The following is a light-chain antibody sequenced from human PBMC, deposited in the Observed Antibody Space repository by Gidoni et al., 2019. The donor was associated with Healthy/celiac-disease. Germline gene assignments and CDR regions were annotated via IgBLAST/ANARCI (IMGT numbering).Light chain of an antibody. Sequence: EIVLPQSPATLSLSPGERATLSCRASQSVSSYLAWYQQKPGQAPRLLIYDASNRATGIPARFSGSGSGTDFTLTISSLEPEDFAVYYCQQRSNWPPSITFXQXTRLEIK. J-gene: IGKJ5*01. CDR1: QSVSSY. CDR2: DAS. CDR3: QQRSNWPPSIT. V-gene: IGKV3-11*01.